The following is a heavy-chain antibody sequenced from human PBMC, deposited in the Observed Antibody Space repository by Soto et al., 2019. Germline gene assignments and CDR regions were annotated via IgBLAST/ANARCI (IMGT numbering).Heavy chain of an antibody. CDR1: GYTFTSYD. CDR3: ARSPEYYDFWSGYYTGRWWWFDP. D-gene: IGHD3-3*01. CDR2: MNPNSGNT. J-gene: IGHJ5*02. V-gene: IGHV1-8*01. Sequence: ASVKVSCEASGYTFTSYDINWVRQAAGQGLEWMGWMNPNSGNTGYAQKFQGRVTMTRNTSISTAYMELSSLRSEDTAVYYCARSPEYYDFWSGYYTGRWWWFDPWGQGTLVTVSS.